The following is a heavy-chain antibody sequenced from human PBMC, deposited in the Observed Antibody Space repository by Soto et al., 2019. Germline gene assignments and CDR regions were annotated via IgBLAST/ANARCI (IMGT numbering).Heavy chain of an antibody. CDR3: ARLKYCSSTSCYLSDAFDI. Sequence: GESLKISCKGSGYSFTSYWIGWVRQMPGKGLEWMGIIYPGDSDTRYSPSFQGQVTISADKSISTAYLQWSSLKASDTAMYYCARLKYCSSTSCYLSDAFDIWGQGTMVTVSS. J-gene: IGHJ3*02. D-gene: IGHD2-2*01. V-gene: IGHV5-51*01. CDR2: IYPGDSDT. CDR1: GYSFTSYW.